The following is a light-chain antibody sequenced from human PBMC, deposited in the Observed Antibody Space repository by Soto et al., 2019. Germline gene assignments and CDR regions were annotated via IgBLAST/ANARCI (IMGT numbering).Light chain of an antibody. CDR1: QGIRND. CDR3: LHDHNYPLT. Sequence: QSPSSLSASVGDRVTITCRASQGIRNDLGWYQQKPGKAPNLLIYAASSLQSGVPSRFSGSGSGTDFILTISSLQPEDSASYYCLHDHNYPLTFGGGTKVDIK. J-gene: IGKJ4*01. CDR2: AAS. V-gene: IGKV1-6*01.